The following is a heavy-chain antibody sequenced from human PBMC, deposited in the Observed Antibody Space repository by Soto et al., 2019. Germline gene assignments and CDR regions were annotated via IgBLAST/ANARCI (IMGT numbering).Heavy chain of an antibody. V-gene: IGHV3-33*01. D-gene: IGHD5-12*01. J-gene: IGHJ6*03. CDR2: IWYDGSNK. CDR1: GFTFSSYG. CDR3: ARVATIEEGYYYYYYMDV. Sequence: QVQLVESGGGVVQPGRSLRLSCAASGFTFSSYGMHWVRQAPGKGLEWVAVIWYDGSNKYYADSVKGRFTISRDNSKNTLYLQMNSLRAEDTAVYYCARVATIEEGYYYYYYMDVWGKGTTVTVSS.